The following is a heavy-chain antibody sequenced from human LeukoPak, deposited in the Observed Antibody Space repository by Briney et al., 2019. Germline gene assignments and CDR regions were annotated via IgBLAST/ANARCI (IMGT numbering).Heavy chain of an antibody. D-gene: IGHD2-15*01. CDR2: ISGSGTI. Sequence: SETLSLTCTVSGGSIHSYWSWIRQPAGKGLEWIGRISGSGTITYNPALQSRLTISIDTSKNQFSLKLSSVTAADTAVYYCARGRRIVVVLGATRAHRDYYVDVWGKGTTVTVSS. CDR1: GGSIHSY. J-gene: IGHJ6*03. V-gene: IGHV4-4*07. CDR3: ARGRRIVVVLGATRAHRDYYVDV.